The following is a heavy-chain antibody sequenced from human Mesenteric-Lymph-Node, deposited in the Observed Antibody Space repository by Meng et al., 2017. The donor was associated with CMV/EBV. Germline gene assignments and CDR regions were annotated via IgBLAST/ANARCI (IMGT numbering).Heavy chain of an antibody. CDR1: GYTFTRYA. V-gene: IGHV1-3*01. J-gene: IGHJ4*02. D-gene: IGHD3-10*01. CDR3: ARDRGYYGSGSYSDY. CDR2: INAGNGNT. Sequence: SGYTFTRYAMQWVRQAPGQRLEWMGWINAGNGNTKYSQKFQGRVTITRDTSASTAYMELSSLRSEDTAVYYCARDRGYYGSGSYSDYWGQGTLVTVSS.